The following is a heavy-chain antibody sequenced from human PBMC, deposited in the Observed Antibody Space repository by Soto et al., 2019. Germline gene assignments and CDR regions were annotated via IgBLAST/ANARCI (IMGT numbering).Heavy chain of an antibody. Sequence: GGSLRLSCAASGFTFSSYAMSWVRQAPGKGLEWVSAISGSGGSTYYADSVKGRFTISRDNSKNTLYLQMNSLRAEDTAVYYCVTHRPYCSGGSCHHQFDGMDVWGQGTTVTVSS. J-gene: IGHJ6*02. CDR2: ISGSGGST. V-gene: IGHV3-23*01. D-gene: IGHD2-15*01. CDR3: VTHRPYCSGGSCHHQFDGMDV. CDR1: GFTFSSYA.